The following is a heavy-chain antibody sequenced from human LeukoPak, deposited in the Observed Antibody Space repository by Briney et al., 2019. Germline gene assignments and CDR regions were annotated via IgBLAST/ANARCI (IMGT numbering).Heavy chain of an antibody. V-gene: IGHV3-48*02. D-gene: IGHD4-23*01. CDR2: ISSSSSTI. CDR1: GFPLSSYS. CDR3: LVGYCGGNFPFDY. Sequence: QSGGSLTLSCAVSGFPLSSYSMHWGRQAPGKGLEWVSYISSSSSTIYYADSVKGRFTISRDNAKNSLYLQMNSLRDEDTAVYYCLVGYCGGNFPFDYWGQGTLVTVSS. J-gene: IGHJ4*02.